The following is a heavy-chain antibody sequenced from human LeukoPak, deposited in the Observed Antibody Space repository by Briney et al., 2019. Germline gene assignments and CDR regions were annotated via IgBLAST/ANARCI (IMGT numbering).Heavy chain of an antibody. Sequence: GGSLRLSCAASGFTFSSYGMSWVRQAPGKGLVWVSRIKSDGSSTSYADSVKGRLTISRDNAKNTLYLQMNSLRAEDTAVYYCARARGGDSLFDYWGQGTLVTVSS. CDR1: GFTFSSYG. J-gene: IGHJ4*02. CDR2: IKSDGSST. CDR3: ARARGGDSLFDY. V-gene: IGHV3-74*01. D-gene: IGHD2-21*02.